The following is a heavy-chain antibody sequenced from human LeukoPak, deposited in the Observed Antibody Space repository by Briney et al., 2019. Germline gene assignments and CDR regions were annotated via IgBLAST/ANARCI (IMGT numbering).Heavy chain of an antibody. J-gene: IGHJ4*02. CDR3: AKDIRGSTSWYGLDY. CDR2: ITSTGSYI. V-gene: IGHV3-21*04. D-gene: IGHD6-13*01. CDR1: AFSFSDYN. Sequence: GGPLRLSCAASAFSFSDYNMNWVRQAPGKGLEWVSSITSTGSYIYYADSVKGRFTISRDNSKNSLYLQMNSLRAEDTALYYCAKDIRGSTSWYGLDYWGQGTLVTVSS.